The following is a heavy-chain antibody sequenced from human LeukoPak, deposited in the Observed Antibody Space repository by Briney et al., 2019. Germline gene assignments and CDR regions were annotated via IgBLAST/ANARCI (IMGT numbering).Heavy chain of an antibody. D-gene: IGHD3-9*01. CDR2: ISSSSSYI. CDR1: GFTVSSYS. Sequence: GGSLRLSCAASGFTVSSYSINWVRQARGKGLEWVSSISSSSSYIYYADSVKGRFTISRDNAKNSLYPQMNSLRAEDTAVYYCARDLSLDYDILTGTFDYWGQGTLVTVSS. CDR3: ARDLSLDYDILTGTFDY. V-gene: IGHV3-21*01. J-gene: IGHJ4*02.